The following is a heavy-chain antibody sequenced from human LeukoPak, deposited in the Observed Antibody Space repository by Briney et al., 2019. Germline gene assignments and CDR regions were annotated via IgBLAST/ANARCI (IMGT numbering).Heavy chain of an antibody. V-gene: IGHV1-18*01. CDR1: GYTFTSYG. Sequence: ASVKVSCKASGYTFTSYGISWVRQAPGQGLEWMGWISAYNGNTNYAQKLQGGVTMTTDTSTSTAYMELRSLRSDDTAVYYCARSMVDTYYDFWSGYKVDRDYWGQGTLVTVSS. J-gene: IGHJ4*02. CDR3: ARSMVDTYYDFWSGYKVDRDY. CDR2: ISAYNGNT. D-gene: IGHD3-3*01.